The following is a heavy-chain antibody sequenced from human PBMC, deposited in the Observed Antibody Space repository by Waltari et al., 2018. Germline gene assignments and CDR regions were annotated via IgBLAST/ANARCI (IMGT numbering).Heavy chain of an antibody. CDR2: IYSSGTT. Sequence: QVQVQESGPGLVKPSETLSLTGTVSDGSITNYYWSWIRQPAGKGLEWIGRIYSSGTTDYNPSLTSRVTMLVDTSKNQFSLKLSSVTAADTAVYYCARMGSTSRHSSRDIMDVWGQGASVTVS. CDR1: DGSITNYY. J-gene: IGHJ6*02. CDR3: ARMGSTSRHSSRDIMDV. D-gene: IGHD2-2*01. V-gene: IGHV4-4*07.